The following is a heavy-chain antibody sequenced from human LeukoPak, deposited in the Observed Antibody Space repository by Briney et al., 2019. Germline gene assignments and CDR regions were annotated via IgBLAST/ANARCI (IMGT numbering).Heavy chain of an antibody. CDR3: ARGAVAVRNAFDI. Sequence: SQTLSLTCDISGDSVSSNSAAWNWIRQSPSRGLEWLGRTYYSSKWYNDYAVSVKSRITINPDTSKNQFSLQLYSVTPEDTALYYCARGAVAVRNAFDIWGQGTMVTVSS. CDR1: GDSVSSNSAA. J-gene: IGHJ3*02. D-gene: IGHD6-19*01. V-gene: IGHV6-1*01. CDR2: TYYSSKWYN.